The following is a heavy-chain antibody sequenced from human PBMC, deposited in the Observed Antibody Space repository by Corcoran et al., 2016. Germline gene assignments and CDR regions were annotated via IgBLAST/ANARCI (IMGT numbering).Heavy chain of an antibody. D-gene: IGHD6-19*01. V-gene: IGHV3-15*01. CDR3: LLYISGWYFVF. CDR2: IKSKTDGETT. J-gene: IGHJ4*02. CDR1: GFTFSNAW. Sequence: EVQLVESGGGLVKPGGSLRVSCAASGFTFSNAWMSWVRQAPGKGLEWVSRIKSKTDGETTDYAAPVKGRFTMSRDDSKNKLYLHMNSLKTEDSVVYYCLLYISGWYFVFWGKGTLVTVSS.